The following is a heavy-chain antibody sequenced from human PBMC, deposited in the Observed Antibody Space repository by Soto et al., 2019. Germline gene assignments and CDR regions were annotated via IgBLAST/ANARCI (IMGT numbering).Heavy chain of an antibody. CDR2: ISGSGGST. Sequence: GGSLRLSCAASGFTFSSYAMSWVRQAPGKGLEWVSAISGSGGSTYYADSVKGRFTISRDNSKNTLYLQMNSLIAEDTAVYYCAKGHTIFGVVRDAFDIWGQGTMVTVSS. V-gene: IGHV3-23*01. CDR1: GFTFSSYA. D-gene: IGHD3-3*01. J-gene: IGHJ3*02. CDR3: AKGHTIFGVVRDAFDI.